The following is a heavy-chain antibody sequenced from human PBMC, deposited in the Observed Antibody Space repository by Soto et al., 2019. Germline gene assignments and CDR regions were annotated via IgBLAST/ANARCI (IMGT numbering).Heavy chain of an antibody. CDR1: GGSISSYY. CDR2: IYYSGST. V-gene: IGHV4-59*01. J-gene: IGHJ3*02. Sequence: SETLSLTCTVSGGSISSYYWSWIRQPPGKGLEWIGYIYYSGSTNYNPSLKSRVTISVDTSKNQFSLKLSSVTAADTAVYYCASKLGYCSGGSCPGTFDIWGQGTVVTVSS. D-gene: IGHD2-15*01. CDR3: ASKLGYCSGGSCPGTFDI.